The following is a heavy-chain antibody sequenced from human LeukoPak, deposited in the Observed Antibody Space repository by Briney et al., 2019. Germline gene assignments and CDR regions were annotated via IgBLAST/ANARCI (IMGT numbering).Heavy chain of an antibody. CDR1: GYSISSGYY. CDR2: IYHGGST. D-gene: IGHD2-15*01. CDR3: ARLKEEAVTGLNYFAS. Sequence: PSETLSPTCAVSGYSISSGYYWGWIRQPPGKGLEWIGSIYHGGSTYYNPSLKSRVTISVDTSKNQFSLKLSSVTAADTAVYYCARLKEEAVTGLNYFASGAKEPLSPSPQ. J-gene: IGHJ4*01. V-gene: IGHV4-38-2*01.